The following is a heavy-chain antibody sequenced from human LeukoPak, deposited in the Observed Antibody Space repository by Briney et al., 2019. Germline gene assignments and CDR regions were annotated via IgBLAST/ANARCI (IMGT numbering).Heavy chain of an antibody. CDR1: GYTFTSYY. J-gene: IGHJ6*03. CDR3: ARGPSITMVRGGQWYYYMDV. Sequence: ASVKVSCKASGYTFTSYYIHWVRQAPGQGLEWMGLINPSGGSTNYAQKFQGRVTMTRDTSTSTVYMELSSLRSEDTAVYYCARGPSITMVRGGQWYYYMDVWGKGTMVTISS. V-gene: IGHV1-46*01. CDR2: INPSGGST. D-gene: IGHD3-10*01.